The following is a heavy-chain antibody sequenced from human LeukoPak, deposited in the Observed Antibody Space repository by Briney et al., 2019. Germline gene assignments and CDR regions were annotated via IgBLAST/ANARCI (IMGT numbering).Heavy chain of an antibody. Sequence: GESLKISCKGSGYRFSSYWIGWVRQMPGKGLEWMGIIHPGDSETRYSPPFQGQVTLSADKSISTAYLQWSSLKASDTAMYYCVRALGYCTSGSCYYYDYWGQGTLVTVSS. V-gene: IGHV5-51*01. CDR2: IHPGDSET. D-gene: IGHD2-15*01. J-gene: IGHJ4*02. CDR3: VRALGYCTSGSCYYYDY. CDR1: GYRFSSYW.